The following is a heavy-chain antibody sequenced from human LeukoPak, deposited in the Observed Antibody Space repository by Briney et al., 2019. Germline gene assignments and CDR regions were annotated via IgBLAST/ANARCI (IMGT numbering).Heavy chain of an antibody. Sequence: ASVKVSCKASGGTFSSYAISWVRQAPGQGLEWMGGIIPIFGTANYAQKFQGRVTITADKSTSTAYMELRSLRSDDTAVYYCARLSASWVPAVGTYYYYYMDVWGKGTTVTISS. CDR1: GGTFSSYA. CDR3: ARLSASWVPAVGTYYYYYMDV. D-gene: IGHD6-13*01. V-gene: IGHV1-69*06. CDR2: IIPIFGTA. J-gene: IGHJ6*03.